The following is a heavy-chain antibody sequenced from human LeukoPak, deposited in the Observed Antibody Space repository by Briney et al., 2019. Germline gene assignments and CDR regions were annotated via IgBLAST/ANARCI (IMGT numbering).Heavy chain of an antibody. CDR2: MTHDGSDE. CDR3: AKGDLEN. V-gene: IGHV3-7*01. CDR1: GFTVNYW. Sequence: GGSLRLSCAASGFTVNYWMSWARQAPGKGLEWVAIMTHDGSDEYYLDSVKGRFTISRDSAKNSIYLQMNSLRVEDTSTYYCAKGDLENWGQGTLVTVSS. J-gene: IGHJ4*02.